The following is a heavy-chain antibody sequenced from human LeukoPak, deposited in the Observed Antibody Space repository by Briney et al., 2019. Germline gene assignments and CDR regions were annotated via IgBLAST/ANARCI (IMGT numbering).Heavy chain of an antibody. CDR3: AREGYFDF. CDR1: GFIVSHNY. V-gene: IGHV3-53*01. Sequence: GGSLRLSCAASGFIVSHNYMTWVRQAPGKGLEWISVIYIDGTTYYADSVKGRFTISRDQANNTLYLQMNSLRAEDTAVYYCAREGYFDFWGQGTLVTVSS. J-gene: IGHJ4*02. CDR2: IYIDGTT.